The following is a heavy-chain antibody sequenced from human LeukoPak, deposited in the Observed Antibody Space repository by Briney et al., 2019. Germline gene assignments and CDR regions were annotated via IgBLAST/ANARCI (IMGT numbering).Heavy chain of an antibody. V-gene: IGHV3-30-3*01. D-gene: IGHD2-2*01. CDR2: ISNDGSNK. Sequence: GGSLRLSCAASGFTFNSYAMHWVRQAPGKGLEWVAVISNDGSNKYYADSVKGRFTISRDNSKNTLYLQMNSLRGEDTAVYYCARDHYQLNVLFYYGMDVWGQGTTVTVSS. CDR1: GFTFNSYA. J-gene: IGHJ6*02. CDR3: ARDHYQLNVLFYYGMDV.